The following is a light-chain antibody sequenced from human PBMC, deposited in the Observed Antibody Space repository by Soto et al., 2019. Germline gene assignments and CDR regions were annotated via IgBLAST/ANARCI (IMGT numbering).Light chain of an antibody. CDR3: GTWDSSLSAYV. J-gene: IGLJ1*01. CDR1: SSNIGNNY. V-gene: IGLV1-51*01. CDR2: DNN. Sequence: QSLLTQPPSVSAAPGQKVTISCSRSSSNIGNNYVSWYQQLPGTAPKLLIYDNNKRPSGIPDRFSGSKSGTSATLGITGLQTGDEADYYCGTWDSSLSAYVFGTGTKVTVL.